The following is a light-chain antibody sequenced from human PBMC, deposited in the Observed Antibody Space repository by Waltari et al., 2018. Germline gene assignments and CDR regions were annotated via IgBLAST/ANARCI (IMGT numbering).Light chain of an antibody. CDR3: SSYAGSNLWV. CDR1: SSDVGGYNY. CDR2: EVN. J-gene: IGLJ3*02. Sequence: QSALTQPPSASGSPGQSVTISYTGTSSDVGGYNYVPWYQQHPGKAPKLMIYEVNKRPSGVPDRFSGSKSGNTASLTVSGLQAEDEADYYCSSYAGSNLWVFGGGTKLTVL. V-gene: IGLV2-8*01.